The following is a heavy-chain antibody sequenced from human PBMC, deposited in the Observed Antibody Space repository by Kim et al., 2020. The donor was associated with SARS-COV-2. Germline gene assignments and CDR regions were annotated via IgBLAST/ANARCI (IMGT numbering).Heavy chain of an antibody. J-gene: IGHJ4*02. CDR3: ARTQYYDSFFGQIGYHHPGVSDY. CDR1: GGSISSSSYY. CDR2: IYYSGST. D-gene: IGHD3-22*01. V-gene: IGHV4-39*07. Sequence: SETLSLTCTVSGGSISSSSYYWGWIRQPPGKGLEWIGSIYYSGSTYYNPSLKSRVTISVDTSKNQFSLKLSSVTAADTAVYYCARTQYYDSFFGQIGYHHPGVSDYWGQGTLVTVSS.